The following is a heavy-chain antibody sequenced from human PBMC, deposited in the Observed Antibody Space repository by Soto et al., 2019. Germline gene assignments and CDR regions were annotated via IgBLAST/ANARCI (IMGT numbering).Heavy chain of an antibody. Sequence: PGGSLRLSCAASGFIFPTHAMSWVRQAPGKGLEWVSAITGSGGDTFYASSVKGRFTVSRDNSKNTLYLHMTSPRADDTGVYFCAKGRAYPQTFFDFWGQGTLVTVSS. CDR2: ITGSGGDT. CDR3: AKGRAYPQTFFDF. V-gene: IGHV3-23*01. D-gene: IGHD3-16*01. J-gene: IGHJ4*02. CDR1: GFIFPTHA.